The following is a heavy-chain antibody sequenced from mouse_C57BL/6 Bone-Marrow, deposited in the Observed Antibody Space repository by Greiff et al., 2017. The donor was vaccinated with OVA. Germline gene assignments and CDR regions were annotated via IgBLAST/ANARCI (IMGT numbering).Heavy chain of an antibody. V-gene: IGHV1-50*01. Sequence: VQLQQPGAELVKPGASVKLSCKASGYTFTSYWMQWVKQRPGQGLEWIGEIDPSDSYTNYNPKFKGKATLTVDTSSSTAYMQLSSLPSEDFAVYYCAREGSPYGSSSAWFAYWGQGTLVTVSA. CDR3: AREGSPYGSSSAWFAY. CDR1: GYTFTSYW. J-gene: IGHJ3*01. D-gene: IGHD1-1*01. CDR2: IDPSDSYT.